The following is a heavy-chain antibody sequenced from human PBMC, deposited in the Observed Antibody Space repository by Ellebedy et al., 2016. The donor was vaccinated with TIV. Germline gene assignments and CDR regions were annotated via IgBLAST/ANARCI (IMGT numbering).Heavy chain of an antibody. J-gene: IGHJ4*02. Sequence: SETLSLXXPISGASISDVGSYWSWIRQLPGKGLEWIGYVYYLGNTYYTPSLKSRVAISVDSSKNQFSLRLNSVTAADTGVYYCANGGSLSYGIFDYWGQGNLVTISS. CDR2: VYYLGNT. CDR3: ANGGSLSYGIFDY. V-gene: IGHV4-31*03. D-gene: IGHD3-16*01. CDR1: GASISDVGSY.